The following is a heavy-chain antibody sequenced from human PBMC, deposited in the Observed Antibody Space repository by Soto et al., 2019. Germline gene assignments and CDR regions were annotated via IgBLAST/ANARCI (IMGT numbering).Heavy chain of an antibody. Sequence: ASVKVSCKASGGTFSSYAISWVRQAPGQGLEWMGGIIPIFGTANYAQKFQGRVTITADESTSTAYMELSSLRSEDTAVYYCARVRDSYSSSWYVPHFDYWGQGTLVTVSS. CDR2: IIPIFGTA. CDR1: GGTFSSYA. CDR3: ARVRDSYSSSWYVPHFDY. J-gene: IGHJ4*02. D-gene: IGHD6-13*01. V-gene: IGHV1-69*13.